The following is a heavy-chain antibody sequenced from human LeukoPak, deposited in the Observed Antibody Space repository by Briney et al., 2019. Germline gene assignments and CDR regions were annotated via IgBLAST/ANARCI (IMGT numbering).Heavy chain of an antibody. V-gene: IGHV1-69*13. CDR1: RGTFISYA. CDR3: ARDVFRGGSCCGFDP. Sequence: ASVKVSCKASRGTFISYAISWVRQAPGQGLEWMGGIIPIFGTANYAQKFQGRVTITADESTSTAYMELSSLRSEDTAVYYCARDVFRGGSCCGFDPWGQGTLVTVSS. D-gene: IGHD2-15*01. J-gene: IGHJ5*02. CDR2: IIPIFGTA.